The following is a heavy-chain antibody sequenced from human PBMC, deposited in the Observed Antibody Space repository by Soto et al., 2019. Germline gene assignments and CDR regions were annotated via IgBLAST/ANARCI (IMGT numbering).Heavy chain of an antibody. V-gene: IGHV4-59*01. CDR1: GGSISSYY. Sequence: TLSLTCTVSGGSISSYYWSWIRQPPGKGLEWIGYIYYSGSTNYNPSLKSRVTISVDTSKNQFSLKLSSVTAADTAVYYCARDSSLGIGAFDIWGQGTMVTVSS. J-gene: IGHJ3*02. D-gene: IGHD3-16*01. CDR3: ARDSSLGIGAFDI. CDR2: IYYSGST.